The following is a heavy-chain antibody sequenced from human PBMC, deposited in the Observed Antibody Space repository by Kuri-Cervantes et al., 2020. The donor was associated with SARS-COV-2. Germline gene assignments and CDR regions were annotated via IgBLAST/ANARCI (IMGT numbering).Heavy chain of an antibody. CDR2: IYYSGST. CDR3: ARRGLKARQYFDP. V-gene: IGHV4-59*12. J-gene: IGHJ4*02. CDR1: GGSISSYY. Sequence: SETLSLTCTVSGGSISSYYWSWIRQPPGKGLEWIGYIYYSGSTNYNPSLKSPVTMTLDTSMKHFSLNLSYVTAADTAVYYCARRGLKARQYFDPWGQGTLVTVSS. D-gene: IGHD3-10*01.